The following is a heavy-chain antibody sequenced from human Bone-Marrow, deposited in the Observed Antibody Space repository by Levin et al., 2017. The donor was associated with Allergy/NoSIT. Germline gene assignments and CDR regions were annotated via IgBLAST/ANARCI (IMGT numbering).Heavy chain of an antibody. Sequence: LSLTCAASGFTVSSNLMSWVRPTPGKGPEWVSNIYPGGGTYHADSVQGRFTISRDNAKNTLYLQMNSLRAEDTAVYYCASIPGSLEWSINFDHWGHGTLVTVSS. CDR2: IYPGGGT. CDR3: ASIPGSLEWSINFDH. J-gene: IGHJ4*01. D-gene: IGHD3-3*01. V-gene: IGHV3-53*01. CDR1: GFTVSSNL.